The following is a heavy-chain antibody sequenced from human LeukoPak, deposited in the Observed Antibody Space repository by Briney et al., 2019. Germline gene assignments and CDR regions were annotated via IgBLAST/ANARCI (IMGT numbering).Heavy chain of an antibody. J-gene: IGHJ5*02. CDR3: AKGSGPPWFDP. CDR2: ISTSGST. D-gene: IGHD2-8*02. Sequence: SETLSLTCTVSGDSISSAAYYWSWIRQPAGKGLEWIGRISTSGSTNYNPSLKSRVTISLDRSKNQFSLKLSSVTAADTAVYYCAKGSGPPWFDPWGRGTLVIVSS. V-gene: IGHV4-61*02. CDR1: GDSISSAAYY.